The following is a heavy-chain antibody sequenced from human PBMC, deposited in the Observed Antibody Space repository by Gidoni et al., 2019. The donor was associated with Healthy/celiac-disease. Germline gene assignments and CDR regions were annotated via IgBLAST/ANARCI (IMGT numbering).Heavy chain of an antibody. CDR1: GYSLSSGYY. V-gene: IGHV4-38-2*02. CDR2: IYHSGST. J-gene: IGHJ4*02. D-gene: IGHD3-10*01. Sequence: QVQLQESGPGLVKPSETLSLTCTVSGYSLSSGYYWGWIRQPPGKGLEWIGSIYHSGSTYYNPSLKSRVTISVDTSKNQFSRKLSSVTAADTAVYYCARSRGSMEWGYFDYWGQGTLVTVSS. CDR3: ARSRGSMEWGYFDY.